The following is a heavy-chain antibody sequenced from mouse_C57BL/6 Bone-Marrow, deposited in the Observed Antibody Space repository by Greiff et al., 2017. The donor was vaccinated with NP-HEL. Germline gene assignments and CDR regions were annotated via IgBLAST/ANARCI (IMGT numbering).Heavy chain of an antibody. J-gene: IGHJ2*01. CDR3: AAAQATNNYFDY. V-gene: IGHV1-19*01. D-gene: IGHD3-2*02. CDR2: INPYNGGT. CDR1: GYTFTDYY. Sequence: VQLQQSGPVLVKPGASVKMSCKASGYTFTDYYMNWVKQSHGKSLEWIGVINPYNGGTSYNQKFKGKATLTVDKSSSTAYMELNSLTSEDSAVYYCAAAQATNNYFDYWGQGTTLTVSS.